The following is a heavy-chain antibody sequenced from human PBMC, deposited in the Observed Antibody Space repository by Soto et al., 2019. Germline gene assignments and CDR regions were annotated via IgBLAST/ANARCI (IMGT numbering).Heavy chain of an antibody. D-gene: IGHD5-18*01. V-gene: IGHV1-46*01. Sequence: ASVKVSCKASGYTFTSYYMHWVRQAPGQGLEWMGIINPSGGSTSYAQKFQGRVTMTRDTSTSTVYMELSSLRSEDTAVYYCARERLFSYGPGCSRDYYGKDVWGQGTTVTVSS. CDR2: INPSGGST. CDR1: GYTFTSYY. CDR3: ARERLFSYGPGCSRDYYGKDV. J-gene: IGHJ6*02.